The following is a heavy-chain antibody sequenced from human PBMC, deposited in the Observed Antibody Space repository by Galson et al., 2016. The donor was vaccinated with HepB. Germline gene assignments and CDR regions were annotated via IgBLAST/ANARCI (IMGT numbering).Heavy chain of an antibody. CDR2: TYYRSRWYN. Sequence: AISGDSVSSHSAVWNWIRQSPSRGLEWLGRTYYRSRWYNDYATSVKGRITINGDTSKNQFSLQLTSVTLEDTAMYFCARDPQHVVEEGFDYWGQGTLVTVSS. V-gene: IGHV6-1*01. CDR3: ARDPQHVVEEGFDY. CDR1: GDSVSSHSAV. J-gene: IGHJ4*02. D-gene: IGHD2-21*01.